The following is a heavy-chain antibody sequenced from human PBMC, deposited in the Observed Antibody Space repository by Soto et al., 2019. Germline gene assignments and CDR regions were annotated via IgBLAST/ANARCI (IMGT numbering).Heavy chain of an antibody. V-gene: IGHV5-51*01. J-gene: IGHJ3*02. CDR3: VRQVFDSRSLVPQAFDI. Sequence: GESLNLSGKVFGFNFNNYWIGWVRHMPWKGLEWMGMTHPGDSYTRDSPSFQGQVTISGDKSISTAYLQWSSLKASDTAMYYCVRQVFDSRSLVPQAFDIWGQGTMVTVSS. CDR1: GFNFNNYW. CDR2: THPGDSYT. D-gene: IGHD6-6*01.